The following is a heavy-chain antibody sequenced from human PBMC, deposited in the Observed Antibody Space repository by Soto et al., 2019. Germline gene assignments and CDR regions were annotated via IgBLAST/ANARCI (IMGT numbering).Heavy chain of an antibody. V-gene: IGHV4-31*02. Sequence: SETLSLTCTVSGGSISSGGYYWSWIRQHPGKGLEWIGYIYYSGSTYYNPSLKSRVTISVDTSKNQFSLKLSSVTAADTAVYYCARLSATAMPFDYWGQGTLVTGSS. J-gene: IGHJ4*02. CDR1: GGSISSGGYY. CDR2: IYYSGST. D-gene: IGHD2-2*01. CDR3: ARLSATAMPFDY.